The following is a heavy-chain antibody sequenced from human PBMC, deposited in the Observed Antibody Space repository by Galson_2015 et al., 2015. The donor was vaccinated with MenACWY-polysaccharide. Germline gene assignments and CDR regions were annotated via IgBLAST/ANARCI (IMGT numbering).Heavy chain of an antibody. CDR1: GFTFSSYW. CDR3: ARVRYSTGKYKFDY. D-gene: IGHD5-18*01. CDR2: ISSDGSST. V-gene: IGHV3-74*01. J-gene: IGHJ4*02. Sequence: SLRLSCAASGFTFSSYWMHWVRQVPGKGLVWVSRISSDGSSTSYADSVKGRFTISRDNSKNTLSLQMNSLRAEDTAVYYCARVRYSTGKYKFDYWGQGTLVAVSS.